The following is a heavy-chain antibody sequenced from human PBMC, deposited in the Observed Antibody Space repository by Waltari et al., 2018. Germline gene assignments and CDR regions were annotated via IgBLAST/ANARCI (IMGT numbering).Heavy chain of an antibody. J-gene: IGHJ4*02. CDR1: GGSISSSSYY. CDR2: IYYSGGT. V-gene: IGHV4-39*07. CDR3: AGQVATSSVVVDY. Sequence: QLQLQESVPGLVKPSETLSLTCTVSGGSISSSSYYWGWIRQPPGKGLEWIGSIYYSGGTYYTPSLKSRVTISVDTSKNQFSLKLSSVTAADTAVYYCAGQVATSSVVVDYWGQGTLVTVSS. D-gene: IGHD5-12*01.